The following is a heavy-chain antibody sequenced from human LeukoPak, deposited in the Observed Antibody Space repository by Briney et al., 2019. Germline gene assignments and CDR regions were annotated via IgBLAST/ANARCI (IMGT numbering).Heavy chain of an antibody. CDR3: ARERLEIVDY. V-gene: IGHV4-59*01. D-gene: IGHD5-24*01. CDR1: GGSISSYY. Sequence: SETLSLTCTVSGGSISSYYWSWIRQPPGKGLEWIGYIYYSGSTNYNPSLKSRVTISVDTSKNQFSLKLSSVTAADTAVYYCARERLEIVDYWGQGTLVTVSS. J-gene: IGHJ4*02. CDR2: IYYSGST.